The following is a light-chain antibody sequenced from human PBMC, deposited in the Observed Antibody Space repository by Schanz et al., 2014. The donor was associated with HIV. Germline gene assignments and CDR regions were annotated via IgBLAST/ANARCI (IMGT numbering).Light chain of an antibody. CDR2: AAS. J-gene: IGKJ1*01. Sequence: EIVLTQSPDTLSLSPGERATLSCRASQTVSSSSLAWYQQKPGQSPRLVIYAASTRATGIPDRFSGSGSGTDFTLTISSLQPEDFATYYCQQSYSTPRTFGQGTKVEIK. CDR1: QTVSSSS. CDR3: QQSYSTPRT. V-gene: IGKV3D-20*02.